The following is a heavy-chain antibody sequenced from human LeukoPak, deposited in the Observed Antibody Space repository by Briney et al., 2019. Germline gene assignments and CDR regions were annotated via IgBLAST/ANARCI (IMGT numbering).Heavy chain of an antibody. CDR1: GYTFTSYA. CDR3: ARGGNLVATITGDAFDI. V-gene: IGHV7-4-1*02. D-gene: IGHD5-12*01. CDR2: INTNTGNP. J-gene: IGHJ3*02. Sequence: ASVKVSCKASGYTFTSYAMNWVRQAPGQGLEWMGWINTNTGNPTYAQGFTGRFVFSLDTSVSTAYLQISSLKAEDTAVYYCARGGNLVATITGDAFDIWGQGTMVTVSS.